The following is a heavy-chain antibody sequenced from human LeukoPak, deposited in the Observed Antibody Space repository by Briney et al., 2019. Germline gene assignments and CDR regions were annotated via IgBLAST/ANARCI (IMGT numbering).Heavy chain of an antibody. Sequence: GGSLRLSCAASGFTFSSYGMHWVRQAPGKGLEWVAVIWYDGSNKYYADSVKGQFTISRDNSKNTLYLQMNSLRAEDTAVYYCAKGFSSTSWEIDYWGQGTLVTVSS. CDR2: IWYDGSNK. CDR1: GFTFSSYG. D-gene: IGHD2-2*01. J-gene: IGHJ4*02. CDR3: AKGFSSTSWEIDY. V-gene: IGHV3-33*06.